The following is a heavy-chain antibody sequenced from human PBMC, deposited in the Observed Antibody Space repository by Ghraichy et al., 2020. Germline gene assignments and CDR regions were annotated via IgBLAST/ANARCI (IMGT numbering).Heavy chain of an antibody. D-gene: IGHD6-19*01. Sequence: GGSLRLSCAASGFTFSSYSMHWVRQAPGKGLEWVSSISSSSSYIYYADSVKGRFTISRDNAKNSLYLQMNSLRAEDTAVYYCARGKQWLVLDAFDIWGQGTMVTVSS. CDR1: GFTFSSYS. J-gene: IGHJ3*02. CDR3: ARGKQWLVLDAFDI. CDR2: ISSSSSYI. V-gene: IGHV3-21*01.